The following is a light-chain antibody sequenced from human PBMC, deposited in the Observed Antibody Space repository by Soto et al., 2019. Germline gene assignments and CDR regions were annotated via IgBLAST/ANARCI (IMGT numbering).Light chain of an antibody. V-gene: IGLV4-69*01. Sequence: QLVLTQSPSASASLGASVKLTCTLSSGHSSYAIAWHQQQPEKGPRYLMKLSSDGSHSKGDGIPDRFPGSSSGAERYLTISSLQSEDEADYYCQTWDTGARVVFGGGTKLTV. CDR2: LSSDGSH. J-gene: IGLJ2*01. CDR1: SGHSSYA. CDR3: QTWDTGARVV.